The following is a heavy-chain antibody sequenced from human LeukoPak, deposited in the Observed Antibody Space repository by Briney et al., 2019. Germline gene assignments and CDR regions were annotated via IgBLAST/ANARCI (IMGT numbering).Heavy chain of an antibody. J-gene: IGHJ4*02. Sequence: PGGSLRLSCAASGFTFSSYWMHWVRHAPGKGLEWVANMKQDGSEKYYVDSVKGRFTISRDNAKKSLYLQMNSLRAEDTGVYYCARALVDIVAYVYHFDYWGQGTLVTVSS. CDR1: GFTFSSYW. CDR3: ARALVDIVAYVYHFDY. V-gene: IGHV3-7*04. CDR2: MKQDGSEK. D-gene: IGHD5-12*01.